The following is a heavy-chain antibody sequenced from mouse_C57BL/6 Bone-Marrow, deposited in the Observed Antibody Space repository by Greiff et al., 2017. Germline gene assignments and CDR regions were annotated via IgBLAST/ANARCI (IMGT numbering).Heavy chain of an antibody. D-gene: IGHD2-5*01. Sequence: VQLQQPGAELVRPGSSVKLSCKASGYTFTSYWMDWVKQRPGQGLEWIGNIYPSDSETHYNQKFKDKATLTVDKSSSTAYMQLSSLTSADSAVYYCARSNYVSYYAMDYWGQGTSVTVSS. CDR1: GYTFTSYW. CDR2: IYPSDSET. J-gene: IGHJ4*01. V-gene: IGHV1-61*01. CDR3: ARSNYVSYYAMDY.